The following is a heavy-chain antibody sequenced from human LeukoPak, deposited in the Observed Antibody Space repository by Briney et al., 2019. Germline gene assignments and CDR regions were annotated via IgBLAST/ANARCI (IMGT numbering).Heavy chain of an antibody. V-gene: IGHV3-48*02. CDR3: ARARASGRSGFDY. CDR1: GFTLSSYT. D-gene: IGHD2-15*01. CDR2: ISSSSSTI. Sequence: GGSLRLSCAASGFTLSSYTMNWVRQAPGKGLEWVSYISSSSSTIYYADSVKGRFTISRDNAKNSLDLQMNSLRDEDTAVYYCARARASGRSGFDYWGQGTLVTVSS. J-gene: IGHJ4*02.